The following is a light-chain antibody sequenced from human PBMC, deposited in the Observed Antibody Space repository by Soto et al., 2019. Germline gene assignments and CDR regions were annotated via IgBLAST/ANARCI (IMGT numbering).Light chain of an antibody. J-gene: IGKJ1*01. CDR2: AAS. CDR1: QALSNY. V-gene: IGKV1-9*01. Sequence: DIQLTQSPSVLSASVGDTVTITCRASQALSNYLSWYQQKPGKAPDLLIYAASTLQSGVPSRFSGSGSGTDFTLTISCLQSEDFATYYCQQYYSYPRRTFGQGTKVDIK. CDR3: QQYYSYPRRT.